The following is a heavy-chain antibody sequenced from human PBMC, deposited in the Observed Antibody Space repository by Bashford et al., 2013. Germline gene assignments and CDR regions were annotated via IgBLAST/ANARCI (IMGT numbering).Heavy chain of an antibody. Sequence: SETLSLTCTVSGGSISSGGFYWSWIRQHPREGPGVDWVHLLQWEHLLQPVLKSRVTISVDTSKNQFSLKVSSVTAADTAVYYCARYSSQNYYYYGMDVWGPGTTVTVSS. CDR1: GGSISSGGFY. CDR3: ARYSSQNYYYYGMDV. CDR2: LLQWEH. D-gene: IGHD4-11*01. J-gene: IGHJ6*02. V-gene: IGHV4-31*03.